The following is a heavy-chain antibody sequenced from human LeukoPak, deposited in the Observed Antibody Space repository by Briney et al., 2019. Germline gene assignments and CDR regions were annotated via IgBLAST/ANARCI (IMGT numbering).Heavy chain of an antibody. V-gene: IGHV1-18*04. CDR2: ISAYNGNT. D-gene: IGHD3-10*01. J-gene: IGHJ4*02. CDR3: ARDPGGYGSGSENFDY. CDR1: GYTFTSYG. Sequence: GASVKVSCKASGYTFTSYGISWVRQAPGQGLEWMGWISAYNGNTNYAQKLQGRDTMTTDTSTSTAYMELRSLRSDDTAVYYCARDPGGYGSGSENFDYWGQGTLVTVSS.